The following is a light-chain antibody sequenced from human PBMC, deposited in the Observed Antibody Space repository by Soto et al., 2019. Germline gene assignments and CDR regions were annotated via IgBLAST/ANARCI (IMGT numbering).Light chain of an antibody. V-gene: IGKV3-20*01. CDR1: QSVSSTF. CDR3: QHYGSSPPLT. CDR2: GAS. Sequence: EFVLTQSPGTLSLSPGERATLSCRASQSVSSTFLAWYQQKPGQPPRLLIYGASTRGTGIPDRFSGSGSGTDFTLTISRLEPEDFAVYYCQHYGSSPPLTFGGGNKVDIK. J-gene: IGKJ4*01.